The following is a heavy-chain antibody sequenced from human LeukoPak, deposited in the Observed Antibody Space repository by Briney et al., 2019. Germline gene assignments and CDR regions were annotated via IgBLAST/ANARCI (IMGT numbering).Heavy chain of an antibody. D-gene: IGHD3-22*01. Sequence: PSGTLSLTCTVSGDSINSLDLWSWVRQPPGRGLEWIGEMYLSGTTHSNPSVKSRVTISIDKSKNQFFLNLSSVTAADTAVYYCAGLVGRYSSGLYYYYFDYWGQGTLVTVSS. V-gene: IGHV4-4*02. CDR2: MYLSGTT. J-gene: IGHJ4*02. CDR3: AGLVGRYSSGLYYYYFDY. CDR1: GDSINSLDL.